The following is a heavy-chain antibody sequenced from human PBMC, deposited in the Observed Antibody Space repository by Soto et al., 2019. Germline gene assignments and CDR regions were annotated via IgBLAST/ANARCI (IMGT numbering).Heavy chain of an antibody. CDR3: VGALTYEVPYYYYGMDV. J-gene: IGHJ6*02. CDR2: IKQGGNEK. D-gene: IGHD3-16*01. CDR1: GFSFSTYL. V-gene: IGHV3-7*01. Sequence: LRLSCAASGFSFSTYLMSWVRQAPGTGLEWVANIKQGGNEKFYVDSVKGRFTISRDNDKKSLYLQMDSLRIEDTAVYYCVGALTYEVPYYYYGMDVWGQGTTVTVSS.